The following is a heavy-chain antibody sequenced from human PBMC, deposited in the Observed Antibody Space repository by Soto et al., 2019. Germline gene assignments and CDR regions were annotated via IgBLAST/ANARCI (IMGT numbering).Heavy chain of an antibody. CDR3: APLSSSGPLYYGMDV. J-gene: IGHJ6*02. Sequence: GGSLRLSCAASVFTFSSYAMSWVRQAPGKGLEWVSAISGSGGSTYYADSVKGRFTISRDNSKNTLYLQMNSLRAEDTAVYYCAPLSSSGPLYYGMDVWGQGTTVTVSS. CDR1: VFTFSSYA. D-gene: IGHD6-6*01. CDR2: ISGSGGST. V-gene: IGHV3-23*01.